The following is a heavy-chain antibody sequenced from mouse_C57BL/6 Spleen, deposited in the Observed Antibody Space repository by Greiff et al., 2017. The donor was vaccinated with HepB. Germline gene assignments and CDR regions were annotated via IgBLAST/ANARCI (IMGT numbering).Heavy chain of an antibody. Sequence: QVQLKESGAELAKPGASVKLSCKASGYAFTNYLIEWVKQRPGQGLEWIGVSNPGSGGTNYNEKFKGKATLTADKSSSTAYMQLSSLTSEDSAVYFCALNYYGSSYGRYFDVWGTGTTVTVSS. J-gene: IGHJ1*03. CDR1: GYAFTNYL. CDR3: ALNYYGSSYGRYFDV. D-gene: IGHD1-1*01. CDR2: SNPGSGGT. V-gene: IGHV1-54*01.